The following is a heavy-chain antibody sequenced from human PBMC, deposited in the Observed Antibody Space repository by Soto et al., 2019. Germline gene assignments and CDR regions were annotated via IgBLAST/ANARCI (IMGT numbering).Heavy chain of an antibody. J-gene: IGHJ5*02. D-gene: IGHD3-10*01. V-gene: IGHV1-69*01. CDR2: IIPIFGTA. Sequence: QVQLVQSGAEVKKPGSSVKVSCKASGGTFSSYAISWVRQAPGQGLEWMGGIIPIFGTANYAQKFQGRVTITADESTSTAYMELSSLRSEDTAVYYCARLAYYYGSGSYNWFDPWGQGTLVTVSS. CDR1: GGTFSSYA. CDR3: ARLAYYYGSGSYNWFDP.